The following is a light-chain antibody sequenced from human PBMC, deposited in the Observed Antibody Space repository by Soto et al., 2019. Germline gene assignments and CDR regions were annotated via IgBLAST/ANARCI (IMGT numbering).Light chain of an antibody. CDR2: DAS. V-gene: IGKV3-20*01. Sequence: EIVLTQSPGTLSLSPGERATLSCRASQSVGNDYLAWYQQKPGQAPRLLIDDASNRAAGIPDRFSGSGSGTDFTLTISRLEPEDFAVYYCRQCATSPLTFGQGTRVDIK. CDR1: QSVGNDY. J-gene: IGKJ1*01. CDR3: RQCATSPLT.